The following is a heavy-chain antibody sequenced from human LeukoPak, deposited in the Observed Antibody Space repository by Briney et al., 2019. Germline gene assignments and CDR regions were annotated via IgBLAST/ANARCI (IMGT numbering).Heavy chain of an antibody. CDR3: ANTMYSSAWSPFDY. D-gene: IGHD6-19*01. CDR2: IRYDGNKR. CDR1: TFTFSSYG. V-gene: IGHV3-30*02. Sequence: GGSLRLSCAASTFTFSSYGMHWVRQAPGKGLEWVAFIRYDGNKRYYADSVKGRFTISRDNSKNTLYLQMNSLRPEDTALYYCANTMYSSAWSPFDYWGRGILVTVSS. J-gene: IGHJ4*02.